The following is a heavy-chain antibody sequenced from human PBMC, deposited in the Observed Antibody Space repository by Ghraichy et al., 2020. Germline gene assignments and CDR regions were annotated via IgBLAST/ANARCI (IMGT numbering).Heavy chain of an antibody. Sequence: GGSLRLSCAASGFTFSSYTLNWVRQAPGRGLEWVASIAESGDQIHYKDSVQGRFTISRDNAKRSLYLQMNSLRAEDTAVYYCVRVTRKFWFDPWGQGVLVTVSS. J-gene: IGHJ5*02. CDR3: VRVTRKFWFDP. V-gene: IGHV3-21*01. CDR1: GFTFSSYT. CDR2: IAESGDQI.